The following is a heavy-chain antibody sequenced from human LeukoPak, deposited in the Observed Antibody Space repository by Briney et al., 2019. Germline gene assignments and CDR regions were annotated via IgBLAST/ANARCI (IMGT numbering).Heavy chain of an antibody. CDR3: ARAGGIGVAPEYFHH. D-gene: IGHD6-19*01. V-gene: IGHV1-2*02. Sequence: ASVKVSCKASGYTFTDYYMHWVRQALGQGLEWMGWINPNSGDTNYAQKFQGRVTMTRDTSISTAYMELSRLRFDDTAVYYCARAGGIGVAPEYFHHWGQGTLVTVSS. CDR1: GYTFTDYY. CDR2: INPNSGDT. J-gene: IGHJ1*01.